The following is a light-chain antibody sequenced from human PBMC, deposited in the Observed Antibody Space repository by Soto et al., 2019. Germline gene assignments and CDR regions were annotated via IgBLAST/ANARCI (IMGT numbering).Light chain of an antibody. V-gene: IGKV1-5*01. CDR2: DVS. CDR3: QQYNSYSGT. Sequence: DIQMTQSPSTLSASVGARVTITCRASQSISNWLAWYQQKPGKAPKLLIYDVSSLEFGVPSRFSGSGSGTEFTLTISSLQPDDFATYYCQQYNSYSGTFGQGTKVDIK. CDR1: QSISNW. J-gene: IGKJ1*01.